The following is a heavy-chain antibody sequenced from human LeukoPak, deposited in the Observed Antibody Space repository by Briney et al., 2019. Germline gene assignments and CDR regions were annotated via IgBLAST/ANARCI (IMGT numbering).Heavy chain of an antibody. CDR3: AKGLALVLISSSYMDV. CDR1: GFTFSSYG. Sequence: PGGSLRLSCAASGFTFSSYGMHWVRQAPGKGLEWVAFIRYDGSNKYYADSVKGRFTISGDNSKNTLYLQMNSLRAEDTAVYYCAKGLALVLISSSYMDVWGKGTTVTVSS. J-gene: IGHJ6*03. CDR2: IRYDGSNK. V-gene: IGHV3-30*02. D-gene: IGHD2-8*01.